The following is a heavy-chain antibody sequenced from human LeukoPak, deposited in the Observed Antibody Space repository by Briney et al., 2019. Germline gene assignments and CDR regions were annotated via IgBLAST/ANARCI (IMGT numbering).Heavy chain of an antibody. J-gene: IGHJ4*02. V-gene: IGHV4-30-4*08. CDR1: GGSISSGDYY. CDR2: IYYSGST. CDR3: AREALLRTGFDY. Sequence: PSETLSLTCTVSGGSISSGDYYWSWIRQPPGKGLEWIGYIYYSGSTYYNPSLKSRVTISVDTSMNQFSLKLSSVTATDTAVYYCAREALLRTGFDYWGQGTLVTVSS.